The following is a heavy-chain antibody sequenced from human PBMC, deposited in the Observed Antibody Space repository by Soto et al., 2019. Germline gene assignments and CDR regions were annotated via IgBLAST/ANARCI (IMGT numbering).Heavy chain of an antibody. D-gene: IGHD3-10*01. V-gene: IGHV3-73*01. CDR2: IRSKANSYAT. J-gene: IGHJ3*02. Sequence: GESLKISCAASGFTFSGSAMHWVRQASGKGLEWVGRIRSKANSYATAYAASVKGRFTISRDDSKNTAYLQMNSLKTEDTAVYHWTRQPGIELSFDIWGQGTMVTVSS. CDR3: TRQPGIELSFDI. CDR1: GFTFSGSA.